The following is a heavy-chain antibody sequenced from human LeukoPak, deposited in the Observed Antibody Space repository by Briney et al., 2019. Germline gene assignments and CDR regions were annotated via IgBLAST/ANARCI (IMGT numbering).Heavy chain of an antibody. CDR1: GFTFSSYW. J-gene: IGHJ6*02. Sequence: GGSLRLSCAASGFTFSSYWMHWVRQAPGKGLVWVSHIHSDGSTTSYADSVKGRFTISRDNAKNTLYLQMKSLRAEDTAVYYCARDHPSHCYGMDVWGQGTTVTVSS. V-gene: IGHV3-74*01. CDR3: ARDHPSHCYGMDV. CDR2: IHSDGSTT.